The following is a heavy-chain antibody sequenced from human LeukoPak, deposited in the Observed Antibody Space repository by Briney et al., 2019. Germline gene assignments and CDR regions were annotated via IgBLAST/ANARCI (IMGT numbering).Heavy chain of an antibody. V-gene: IGHV1-18*04. Sequence: GASVKVSCKASGYTFTSYGISWVRQAPGQGLEGMGWISAYNGNTNYAQKLQGRVTMTTDTSTSTPYMELRSLRSDDTAVYYCAREVRGYSYRFDYWGQGTLVTVSS. J-gene: IGHJ4*02. D-gene: IGHD5-18*01. CDR1: GYTFTSYG. CDR3: AREVRGYSYRFDY. CDR2: ISAYNGNT.